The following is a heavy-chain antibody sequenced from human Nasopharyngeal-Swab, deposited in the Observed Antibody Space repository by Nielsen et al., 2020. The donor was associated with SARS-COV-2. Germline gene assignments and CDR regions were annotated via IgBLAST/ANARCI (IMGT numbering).Heavy chain of an antibody. J-gene: IGHJ4*02. CDR2: ISGSGGST. CDR1: GFTFSNAW. V-gene: IGHV3-23*01. CDR3: AKDLSQGITGTVPFDY. Sequence: GESLQISCAASGFTFSNAWMSWVRQAPGKGLEWVSAISGSGGSTYYADSVKGWFTISRDNSKNTLYLQMNSLRAEDTAVYYCAKDLSQGITGTVPFDYWGQGTLVTVSS. D-gene: IGHD1-20*01.